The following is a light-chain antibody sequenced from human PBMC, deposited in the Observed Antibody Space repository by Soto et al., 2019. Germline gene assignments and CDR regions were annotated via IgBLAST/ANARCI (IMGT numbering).Light chain of an antibody. J-gene: IGKJ1*01. CDR2: GAS. V-gene: IGKV3-15*01. CDR3: QQYNNWPPL. CDR1: QSVSSN. Sequence: EIVMTQSPATLSVSPGERATLSCRASQSVSSNLAWYQQKPGQAPRLLIYGASTRATGIPARFSGSGSGTEFTLTISRLQSEDFAVYYCQQYNNWPPLFGQGTKVEIK.